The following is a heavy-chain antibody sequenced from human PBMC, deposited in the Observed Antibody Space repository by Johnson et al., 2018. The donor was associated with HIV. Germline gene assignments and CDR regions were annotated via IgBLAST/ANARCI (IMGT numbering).Heavy chain of an antibody. CDR2: IYSGGST. J-gene: IGHJ3*02. CDR1: GFTVSSNY. D-gene: IGHD5-18*01. Sequence: EQLVESGGGLIQPGGSLRLSCAASGFTVSSNYMSWVRQAPGKGLEWVSVIYSGGSTYYADSVKGRFTISRDNSKNTLYLQMNSLRAEDTAVYYCARDRGDTAMNDAFDIWGQGTMVTVSS. V-gene: IGHV3-53*01. CDR3: ARDRGDTAMNDAFDI.